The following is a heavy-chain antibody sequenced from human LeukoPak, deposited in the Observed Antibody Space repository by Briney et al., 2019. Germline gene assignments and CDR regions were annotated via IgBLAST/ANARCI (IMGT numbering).Heavy chain of an antibody. D-gene: IGHD3-16*01. Sequence: ASVKVSCKASGYTFTSYDINWVRQATGQGLEWMGWMNPNSGNTGYAQKFQGRVTMTRDTSISTAYMELSSLRSEDTAVYYCASPGEGYAPAFDIWGQGTMVTVSS. CDR3: ASPGEGYAPAFDI. V-gene: IGHV1-8*01. J-gene: IGHJ3*02. CDR2: MNPNSGNT. CDR1: GYTFTSYD.